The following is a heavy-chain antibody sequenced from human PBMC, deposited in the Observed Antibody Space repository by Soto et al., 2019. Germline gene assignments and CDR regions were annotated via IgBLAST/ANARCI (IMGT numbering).Heavy chain of an antibody. J-gene: IGHJ4*02. CDR3: ADSSGWYFGY. V-gene: IGHV3-48*02. CDR1: GFTFSSYS. CDR2: ISSSSSTI. D-gene: IGHD6-19*01. Sequence: EVQLVESGGGLVQPGGSLRLSCAASGFTFSSYSMNWVRQAPGKGLEWVSYISSSSSTIYYADSVKGRFTISRDNASNSLYLQMTSLRDEDKAVYYYADSSGWYFGYWGQGTLVTVSS.